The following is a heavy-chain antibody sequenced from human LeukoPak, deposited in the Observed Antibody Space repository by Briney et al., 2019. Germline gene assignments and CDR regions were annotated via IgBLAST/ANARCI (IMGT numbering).Heavy chain of an antibody. Sequence: GESLKISCKGSGYSFTSYWIGWVRQMPGKGLEWMGIIYPGDSDTRYSPSFQGQATISADKSISTAYLQWSSLKASDTAMYYCARLAYYYGSGSLKAFDYWGQGTLVTVSS. D-gene: IGHD3-10*01. J-gene: IGHJ4*02. CDR3: ARLAYYYGSGSLKAFDY. CDR2: IYPGDSDT. CDR1: GYSFTSYW. V-gene: IGHV5-51*03.